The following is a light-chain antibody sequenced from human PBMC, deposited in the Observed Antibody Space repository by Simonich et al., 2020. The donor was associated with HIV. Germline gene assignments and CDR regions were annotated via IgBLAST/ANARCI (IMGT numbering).Light chain of an antibody. CDR1: QSVLHSSNNKNY. CDR3: QQYYSTPVT. CDR2: WAS. Sequence: DIVMTQSPDSLAVSLGERATINCKSSQSVLHSSNNKNYLVWYQQKPGQPPKLLIYWASTRESGVPDRFSGSGSGTDFTLTISSLQAEDVAVYYCQQYYSTPVTFGPGTKVDIK. V-gene: IGKV4-1*01. J-gene: IGKJ3*01.